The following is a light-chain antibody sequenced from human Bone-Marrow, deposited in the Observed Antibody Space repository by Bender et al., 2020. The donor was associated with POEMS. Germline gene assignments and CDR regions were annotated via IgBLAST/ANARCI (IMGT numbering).Light chain of an antibody. CDR3: SSYTTTNTLDVV. CDR1: STDVGSYNL. CDR2: DVS. Sequence: QSALTQPASVSGSPGQSITISCTGTSTDVGSYNLVSWYQQHPGEAPKLMIFDVSDRPSGVSNRFSGSKSGNTASLTISGLQAEDEADYYCSSYTTTNTLDVVFGGGTKLTVL. J-gene: IGLJ2*01. V-gene: IGLV2-14*02.